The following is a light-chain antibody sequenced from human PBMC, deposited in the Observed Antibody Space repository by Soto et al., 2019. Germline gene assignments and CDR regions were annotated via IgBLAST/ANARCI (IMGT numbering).Light chain of an antibody. Sequence: QSVLPQPPSVSGAPGQRVTISCTGSSSNIGAGYDVQWFQQLPGTAPKLLIYGNSNRPSRVPDRFSGSKSGTSASLAITGLQAEDEADYYCQSYDSSLSGSLFGGGTKVTVL. J-gene: IGLJ2*01. V-gene: IGLV1-40*01. CDR3: QSYDSSLSGSL. CDR1: SSNIGAGYD. CDR2: GNS.